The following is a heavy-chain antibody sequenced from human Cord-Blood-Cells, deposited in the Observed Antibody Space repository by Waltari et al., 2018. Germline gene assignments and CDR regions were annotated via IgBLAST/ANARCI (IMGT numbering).Heavy chain of an antibody. D-gene: IGHD3-3*01. V-gene: IGHV3-30*18. J-gene: IGHJ4*02. CDR1: GFPLRRDS. CDR2: ISYDGSKK. CDR3: ANELAYYDFCSGNLQAFDY. Sequence: VQLVVSGGGAVTSGRCQRLSCASSGFPLRRDSAPWLLQAPGNGLEWVAVISYDGSKKYYADSVKGRFTISRDNSKNTLYLQMNSLRAEDTAVYYCANELAYYDFCSGNLQAFDYWGQGTLVTVAS.